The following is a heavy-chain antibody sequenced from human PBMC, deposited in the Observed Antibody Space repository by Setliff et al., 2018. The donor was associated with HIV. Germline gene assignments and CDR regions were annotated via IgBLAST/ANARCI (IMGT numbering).Heavy chain of an antibody. V-gene: IGHV1-3*01. CDR1: GYTLTNYA. CDR3: TRVMGATTGFHDY. D-gene: IGHD1-26*01. CDR2: INAGNDNT. Sequence: VKVSCKASGYTLTNYAMHWVRQAPGQRLEWMGCINAGNDNTKYSQNFQGRVTITKDTSASTVYMELSSLRSEDTALYYCTRVMGATTGFHDYWGQGTLVTVS. J-gene: IGHJ4*02.